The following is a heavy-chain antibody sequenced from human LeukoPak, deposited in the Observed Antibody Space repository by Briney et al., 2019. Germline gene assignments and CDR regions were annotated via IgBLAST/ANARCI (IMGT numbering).Heavy chain of an antibody. V-gene: IGHV1-69*16. D-gene: IGHD3/OR15-3a*01. CDR3: ARDGLLTRTGMDV. Sequence: GASVKVSCKASGGALSDYTISWVRQAPGQGLDWMGAILPMLGTAKYAQSLQGRVTITTDDSSSTVYMELSSLRFEDTASYFCARDGLLTRTGMDVWGKGTTVTVSS. CDR1: GGALSDYT. J-gene: IGHJ6*03. CDR2: ILPMLGTA.